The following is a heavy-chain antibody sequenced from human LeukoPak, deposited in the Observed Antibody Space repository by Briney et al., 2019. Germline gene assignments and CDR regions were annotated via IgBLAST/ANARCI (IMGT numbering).Heavy chain of an antibody. D-gene: IGHD1-26*01. J-gene: IGHJ4*02. CDR3: TGTMGGGYSPFDY. CDR2: SRNKDQRFTT. V-gene: IGHV3-72*01. Sequence: HSGGSLRLSCATSGFTFSDHYLDWVRQAPGKGLEWVGRSRNKDQRFTTEYAASVRGRFSISRDDSENSLYLQMNSLKTEDTAVYYCTGTMGGGYSPFDYWGQGTLVTVSS. CDR1: GFTFSDHY.